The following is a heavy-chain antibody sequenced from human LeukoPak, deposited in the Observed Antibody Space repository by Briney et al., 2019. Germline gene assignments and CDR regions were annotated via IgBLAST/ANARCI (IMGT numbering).Heavy chain of an antibody. CDR1: GFTFSSYE. J-gene: IGHJ6*02. CDR2: IGTSGSDM. V-gene: IGHV3-21*01. CDR3: AREASQIKDMDL. Sequence: GGSLRLSCAASGFTFSSYEMNWVRQAPGKGLEWVSSIGTSGSDMYYVDSVKGRFAISRDNAKNSLYLQMNSLRDEDTALYYCAREASQIKDMDLWGQGTTVTVSS.